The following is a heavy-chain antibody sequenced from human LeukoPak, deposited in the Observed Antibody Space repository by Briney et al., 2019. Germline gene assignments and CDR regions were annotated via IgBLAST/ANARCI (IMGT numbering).Heavy chain of an antibody. CDR1: GFTFSSYW. Sequence: GGSLRLSCAASGFTFSSYWMSWVRQAPGKGLEWVANTKQDGSEKYYVDSVKGRFAISRDNAKNSLYLQMNSLRAEDTAVYYCARGTQVRRSGIDYWGQGILVTVSS. CDR2: TKQDGSEK. V-gene: IGHV3-7*01. CDR3: ARGTQVRRSGIDY. D-gene: IGHD1-26*01. J-gene: IGHJ4*02.